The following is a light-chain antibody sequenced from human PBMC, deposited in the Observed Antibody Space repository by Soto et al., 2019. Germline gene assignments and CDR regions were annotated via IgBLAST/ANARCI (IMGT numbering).Light chain of an antibody. CDR3: QQYNTYPLT. Sequence: DIQMTQSPSTLSASVGDRVTITCRASQSISTWLAWYQQKPGKAPNLLIYKASSLESGVPSRFSGSGSVTEFTLTISSLQPDDFATYYCQQYNTYPLTFGGGTTVEIK. CDR1: QSISTW. V-gene: IGKV1-5*03. CDR2: KAS. J-gene: IGKJ4*01.